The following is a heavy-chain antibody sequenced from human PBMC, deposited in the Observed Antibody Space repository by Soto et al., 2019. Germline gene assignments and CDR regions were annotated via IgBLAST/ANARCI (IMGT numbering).Heavy chain of an antibody. J-gene: IGHJ4*02. Sequence: SETLSLTCTVSGASIGGSITDHYWGWIRQSPGKGLEWIGYVLYSGHTNYNPSLKSRVTISVDRSMNQFSLRLNSVTAADTAVYYCARERDLDTRGLSSYYFDAWGQGPLVPFSS. CDR3: ARERDLDTRGLSSYYFDA. CDR2: VLYSGHT. D-gene: IGHD2-8*02. CDR1: GASIGGSITDHY. V-gene: IGHV4-59*11.